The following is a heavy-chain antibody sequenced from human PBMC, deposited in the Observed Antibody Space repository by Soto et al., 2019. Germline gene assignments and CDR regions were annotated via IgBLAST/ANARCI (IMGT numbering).Heavy chain of an antibody. CDR2: IYYSGST. J-gene: IGHJ4*02. D-gene: IGHD1-26*01. CDR3: ASTYGSYGYFDY. Sequence: KPSETLSLTCTVSGGSISSYYWSWIRQPPGKGLEWIGYIYYSGSTNYNPSLKSRVTISVDTSKNQFSLKLSSVTAADTAVYHCASTYGSYGYFDYWGQGTLVTVSS. CDR1: GGSISSYY. V-gene: IGHV4-59*01.